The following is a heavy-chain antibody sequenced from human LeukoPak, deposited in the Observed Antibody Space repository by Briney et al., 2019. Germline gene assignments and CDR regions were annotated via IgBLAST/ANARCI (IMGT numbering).Heavy chain of an antibody. J-gene: IGHJ5*02. CDR3: ARALGWFDP. CDR2: IHKSGST. V-gene: IGHV4-4*07. CDR1: SGSISTYY. Sequence: SETLSLTCTVSSGSISTYYWSWIRQPAGKGLEWIGRIHKSGSTDYNPSLKSRVTMSLDTSKNQLSLKLSSVTAADTAVYYCARALGWFDPWGQGTLVTVSS.